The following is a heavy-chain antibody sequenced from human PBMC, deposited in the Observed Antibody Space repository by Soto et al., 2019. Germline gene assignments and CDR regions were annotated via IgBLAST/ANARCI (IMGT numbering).Heavy chain of an antibody. CDR2: IYYSGST. D-gene: IGHD6-19*01. Sequence: QVQLQESGPGLVTPSQTLSLTCTVSGGSITSGGYYWSWIRQHPGQGLEWLGYIYYSGSTYYTPSLKSRVTISVDTSKSPFALKLSSVTAADTAVYYCARGGSSGPDKYNWFDPWGQGTLYTFSS. J-gene: IGHJ5*02. CDR1: GGSITSGGYY. V-gene: IGHV4-31*03. CDR3: ARGGSSGPDKYNWFDP.